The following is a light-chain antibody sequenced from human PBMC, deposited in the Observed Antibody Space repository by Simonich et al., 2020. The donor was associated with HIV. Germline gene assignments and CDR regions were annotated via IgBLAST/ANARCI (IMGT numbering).Light chain of an antibody. CDR2: DAS. CDR1: RTLCSRF. V-gene: IGKV3-20*01. Sequence: EIVLTQSPGALSLSPGERATLSCRVRRTLCSRFLAWLQQKPGQAPRLLVYDASSREPGTPDRFSGSGSGTEFTLTISRLQPEDFAVYYCQQYGSSPLTFGGGTKVEIK. J-gene: IGKJ4*01. CDR3: QQYGSSPLT.